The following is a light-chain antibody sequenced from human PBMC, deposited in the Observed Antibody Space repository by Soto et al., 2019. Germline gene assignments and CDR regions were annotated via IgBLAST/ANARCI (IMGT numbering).Light chain of an antibody. V-gene: IGLV2-14*01. Sequence: QSVLTQPASVSGSPGQSITISCTGTSSDVGGYNYVSWYQQHPGKAPKLMIYEVSNRPLGVSNRFSGSKSGNTASLTISGLHAEHEADYYCSSYTSSSTPYVFGTGTKVTVL. CDR3: SSYTSSSTPYV. J-gene: IGLJ1*01. CDR1: SSDVGGYNY. CDR2: EVS.